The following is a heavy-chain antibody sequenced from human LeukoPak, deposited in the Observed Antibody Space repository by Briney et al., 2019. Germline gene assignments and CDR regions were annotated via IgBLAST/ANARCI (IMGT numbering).Heavy chain of an antibody. CDR2: IYSGGST. J-gene: IGHJ4*02. D-gene: IGHD3-10*01. CDR1: GFTVSSNY. V-gene: IGHV3-53*01. CDR3: AREKGRGVISPYYDC. Sequence: PGGSLRLSCAASGFTVSSNYMSWVRQAPGKGLEWVSVIYSGGSTYYEDSVKGRFTISRDTSKNTLSLQMSSLRVEDTAVYFCAREKGRGVISPYYDCWGQGTLVTVSS.